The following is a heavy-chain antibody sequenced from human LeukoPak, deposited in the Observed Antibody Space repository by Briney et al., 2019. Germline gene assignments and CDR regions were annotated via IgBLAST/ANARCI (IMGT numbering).Heavy chain of an antibody. D-gene: IGHD2-15*01. CDR3: ARAESPRYCVGNSCSPGYFQN. V-gene: IGHV3-48*02. CDR2: ISSSSSAI. Sequence: GGSLRLSCAASGFTFRSYTMNWVRQAPGKGLEWVSYISSSSSAIYYADSVEGRFTISRDNARSSLYLQMNSLRDEDMAVYYCARAESPRYCVGNSCSPGYFQNWGQGTVVSVSS. J-gene: IGHJ1*01. CDR1: GFTFRSYT.